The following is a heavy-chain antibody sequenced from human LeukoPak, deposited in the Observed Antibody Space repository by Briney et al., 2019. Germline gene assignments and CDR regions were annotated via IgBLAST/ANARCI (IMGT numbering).Heavy chain of an antibody. CDR2: INHSGST. Sequence: PSETLSLTCAVYGGSFSGYYWSWIRQPPGKGLEWIGEINHSGSTNYNPSLKSRVTISVDMSKNQFSLKLSSVTAADTAVYYCARRAELRYFDWLSRRGSFDIWGKGTTVTVSS. D-gene: IGHD3-9*01. CDR1: GGSFSGYY. J-gene: IGHJ6*04. V-gene: IGHV4-34*01. CDR3: ARRAELRYFDWLSRRGSFDI.